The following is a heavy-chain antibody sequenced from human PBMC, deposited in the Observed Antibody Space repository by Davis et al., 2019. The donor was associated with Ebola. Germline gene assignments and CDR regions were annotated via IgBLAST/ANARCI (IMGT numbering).Heavy chain of an antibody. CDR3: ARHAHYDSSGYYYFDY. J-gene: IGHJ4*02. CDR1: GGSISSSNW. V-gene: IGHV4-4*02. CDR2: IYHSGST. Sequence: PGGSLRLSCAVSGGSISSSNWWSWVRQPPGKGLEWIGEIYHSGSTNYNPSLKSRVTISVDKSKNQFSLKLSSVTAADTAVYYCARHAHYDSSGYYYFDYWGQGTLVTVSS. D-gene: IGHD3-22*01.